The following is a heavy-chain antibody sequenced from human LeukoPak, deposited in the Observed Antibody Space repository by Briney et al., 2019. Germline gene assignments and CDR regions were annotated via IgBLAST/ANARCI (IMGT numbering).Heavy chain of an antibody. CDR1: GYTFTSYA. D-gene: IGHD4-17*01. CDR2: INAGNGNT. J-gene: IGHJ4*02. CDR3: AATDLGDY. V-gene: IGHV1-3*01. Sequence: ASVKVSCKASGYTFTSYAMHWVRQAPGQRPEWMGWINAGNGNTKYFQKFQGRVSFTRDTSASTAYMELSSLRSEDTAVYYCAATDLGDYWGQGTLVTVSS.